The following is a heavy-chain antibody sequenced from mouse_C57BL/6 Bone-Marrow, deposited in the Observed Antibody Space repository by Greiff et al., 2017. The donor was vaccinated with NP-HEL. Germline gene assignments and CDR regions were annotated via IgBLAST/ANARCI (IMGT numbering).Heavy chain of an antibody. CDR3: ARQLLYFDY. V-gene: IGHV1-76*01. Sequence: QVQLQQSGAELVRPGASVKLSCKASGYTFTDYYINWVKQRPGQGLEWIASIYPGSGNTCYNEKFKGKATLTADKSSSTAYMQLRSLTSEDSAVYFCARQLLYFDYWGQGTTLTVSS. CDR2: IYPGSGNT. J-gene: IGHJ2*01. D-gene: IGHD1-1*01. CDR1: GYTFTDYY.